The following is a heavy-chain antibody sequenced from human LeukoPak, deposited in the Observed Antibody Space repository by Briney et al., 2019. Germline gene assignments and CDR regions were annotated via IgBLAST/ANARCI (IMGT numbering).Heavy chain of an antibody. D-gene: IGHD2-2*02. CDR2: INPNSGGT. Sequence: ASVKVSCKASGYTFTGYYMHWVRQAPGQGLEWMGWINPNSGGTNYAQKFQGRVTMTRDTSISTAYMELSRLRSDDTAVYYCARVRDVVVPAAIPALDFDYWGQGTLVTVSS. CDR3: ARVRDVVVPAAIPALDFDY. CDR1: GYTFTGYY. V-gene: IGHV1-2*02. J-gene: IGHJ4*02.